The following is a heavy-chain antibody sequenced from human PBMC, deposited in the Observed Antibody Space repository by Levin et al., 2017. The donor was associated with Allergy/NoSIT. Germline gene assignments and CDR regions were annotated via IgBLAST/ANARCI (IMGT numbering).Heavy chain of an antibody. CDR3: ARLCWSGDIYFDY. CDR2: IYYSGDT. V-gene: IGHV4-31*03. CDR1: GGSTSNGGYY. D-gene: IGHD3-3*01. Sequence: SQTLSLTCTVSGGSTSNGGYYWTWIRQHPGKGLEWIGYIYYSGDTHYNPSLKSRVTISVDTSNNQFSLRLSSVTAADTAVYYCARLCWSGDIYFDYWGQGTLVTVSS. J-gene: IGHJ4*02.